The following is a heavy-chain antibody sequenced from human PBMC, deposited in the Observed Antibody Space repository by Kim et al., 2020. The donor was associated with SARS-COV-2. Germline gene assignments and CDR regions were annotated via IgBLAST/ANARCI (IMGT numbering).Heavy chain of an antibody. CDR2: INTNTGNP. CDR3: VGAAAGEEAYYFDY. D-gene: IGHD6-13*01. J-gene: IGHJ4*02. V-gene: IGHV7-4-1*02. Sequence: ASVKVSCKASGYTFTSYAMNWVRQAPGQGLEWMGWINTNTGNPTYAQGFTGRFVFSLDTSVSTAYLQISSLKAEDTAVYYCVGAAAGEEAYYFDYWGQGTLVTVSS. CDR1: GYTFTSYA.